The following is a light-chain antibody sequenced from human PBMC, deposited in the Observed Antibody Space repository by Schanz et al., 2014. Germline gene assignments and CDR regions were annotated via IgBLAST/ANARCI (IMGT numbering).Light chain of an antibody. CDR2: RAS. J-gene: IGKJ4*01. Sequence: EIVLTQSPVTLSVSPGERATLSCRASQSISSSFLALYQQKPRKAPKLLIYRASRLQSGVPSRFSGSGSGTDFTLTISSLQAEDVAVYYCQQYSGTPYAFGGGTRVEIK. CDR1: QSISSSF. V-gene: IGKV3-20*01. CDR3: QQYSGTPYA.